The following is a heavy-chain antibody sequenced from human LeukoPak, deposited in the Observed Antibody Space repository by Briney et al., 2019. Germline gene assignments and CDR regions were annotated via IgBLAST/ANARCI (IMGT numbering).Heavy chain of an antibody. CDR2: ISGSGGST. J-gene: IGHJ4*02. CDR1: GFTFSTYT. CDR3: AKEGGDTWTNFYFHY. V-gene: IGHV3-23*01. D-gene: IGHD1-20*01. Sequence: GGSLRLSCAASGFTFSTYTMSWVRQAPGKGLEWVSTISGSGGSTYYADSVKGRFFISRDNSKSTLYLQMNNLRAEDTAMYYCAKEGGDTWTNFYFHYWGQGTLVTVSS.